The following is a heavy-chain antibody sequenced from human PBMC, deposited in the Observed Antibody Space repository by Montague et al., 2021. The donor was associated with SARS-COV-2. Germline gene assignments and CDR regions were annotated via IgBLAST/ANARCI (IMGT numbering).Heavy chain of an antibody. CDR3: ARGLLSVSMIVVVFTSAYYDIDY. V-gene: IGHV4-34*01. Sequence: SETLSLTCAVYGGSFGDYHWSWIRQPPGKGLEWIGDIKQSGSTXXXPXXXXRVTVSVDRSRNQVSLKLTSVTAADTAVYFCARGLLSVSMIVVVFTSAYYDIDYWGQGALVTVSS. D-gene: IGHD3-22*01. CDR1: GGSFGDYH. CDR2: IKQSGST. J-gene: IGHJ4*02.